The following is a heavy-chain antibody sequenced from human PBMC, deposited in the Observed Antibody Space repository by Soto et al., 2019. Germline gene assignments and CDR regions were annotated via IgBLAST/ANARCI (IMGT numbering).Heavy chain of an antibody. CDR1: GFSLSGDGVG. D-gene: IGHD2-21*01. J-gene: IGHJ3*01. V-gene: IGHV2-5*02. Sequence: QITLKESGPTLVKPTQTLTLTCTVSGFSLSGDGVGVGWIRQPPGKALEWLALIYWDDDQRYSPSLRTRITITKDTSKNQVVLTMTNMDPVDTATYYCAHAYGGTSWPNDAFDFWGQGTVVTVSS. CDR2: IYWDDDQ. CDR3: AHAYGGTSWPNDAFDF.